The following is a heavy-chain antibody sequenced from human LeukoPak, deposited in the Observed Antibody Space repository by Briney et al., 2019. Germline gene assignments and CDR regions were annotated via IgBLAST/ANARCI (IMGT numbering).Heavy chain of an antibody. CDR2: INPNSGGT. D-gene: IGHD6-19*01. CDR1: GYTFTGYY. Sequence: GASVKVSCKASGYTFTGYYMHWVRQAPGQGLEWMGWINPNSGGTNYAQKFQGWVTMTRDTSISTAYMELSRLRSDDTAVYYCARAIAVAGPGDYYYGMDVWGQGTTVTVSS. J-gene: IGHJ6*02. CDR3: ARAIAVAGPGDYYYGMDV. V-gene: IGHV1-2*04.